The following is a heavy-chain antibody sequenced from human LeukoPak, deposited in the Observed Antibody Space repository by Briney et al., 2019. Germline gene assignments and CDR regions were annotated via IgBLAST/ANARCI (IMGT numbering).Heavy chain of an antibody. V-gene: IGHV3-53*01. CDR1: GFTVSSNY. CDR3: TTGQFGESQNDY. Sequence: GGSLRLSCAASGFTVSSNYMSWVRQAPGKGLEWVSVIYSGGSTYYADSVKGRFTISRGSSMNAAYLQMTSVRVEDTGVYYCTTGQFGESQNDYWGQGTLVTVS. J-gene: IGHJ4*02. D-gene: IGHD3-10*01. CDR2: IYSGGST.